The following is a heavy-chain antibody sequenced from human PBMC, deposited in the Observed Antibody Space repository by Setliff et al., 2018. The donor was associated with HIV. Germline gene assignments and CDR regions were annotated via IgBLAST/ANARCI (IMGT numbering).Heavy chain of an antibody. Sequence: SETLSLTCTVSGGSITRTPYYWGWIRQPPGKGLEWIGSIYHTGITYDNPTLKSRVTISVDTSKNQISLRLSSVTAADTAVYYCARLSGGMVPNYWGQGTLVTVSS. J-gene: IGHJ4*02. CDR1: GGSITRTPYY. D-gene: IGHD3-10*01. CDR3: ARLSGGMVPNY. V-gene: IGHV4-39*01. CDR2: IYHTGIT.